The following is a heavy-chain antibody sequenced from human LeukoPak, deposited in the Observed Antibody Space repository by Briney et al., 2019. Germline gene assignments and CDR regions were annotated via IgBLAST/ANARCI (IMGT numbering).Heavy chain of an antibody. V-gene: IGHV4-59*02. CDR1: GGSVSSYY. J-gene: IGHJ5*02. CDR3: ARAPSHYDSSGYYYPSWFDP. D-gene: IGHD3-22*01. CDR2: IYYSGST. Sequence: MTSETLSLTCTVSGGSVSSYYCSWIRQPPGKGLEWIGYIYYSGSTNYNPSLKSRVTISVDTSKNQFSLKLSSVTAADTAVYYCARAPSHYDSSGYYYPSWFDPWGQGTLVTVSS.